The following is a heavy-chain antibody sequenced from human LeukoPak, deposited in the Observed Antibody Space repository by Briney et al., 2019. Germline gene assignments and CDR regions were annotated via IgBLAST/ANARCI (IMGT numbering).Heavy chain of an antibody. CDR3: ARCGSGSGSSHYYYYGMDV. V-gene: IGHV1-18*04. Sequence: ASVKVSYKASGYTFTIYGISWVRQAPGQGLEWMGWISAYNGNTNYAQKLQGRVTMTTDTSTSTAYMELGSLRSDDTAVYYCARCGSGSGSSHYYYYGMDVWGQGTTVTVSS. CDR1: GYTFTIYG. D-gene: IGHD3-10*01. J-gene: IGHJ6*02. CDR2: ISAYNGNT.